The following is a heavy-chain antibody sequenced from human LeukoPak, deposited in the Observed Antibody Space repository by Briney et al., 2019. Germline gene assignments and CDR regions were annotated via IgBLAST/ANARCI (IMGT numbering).Heavy chain of an antibody. CDR3: ASTAVASTGFDY. V-gene: IGHV1-2*02. D-gene: IGHD6-19*01. CDR2: INPNSGGT. Sequence: ASVKVSCKASGYTFTGYYMHSVRQAPGQWLEWMGWINPNSGGTNYAQKFQGRVTMTRNTSISTAYMELSRLRSDDTAVYYCASTAVASTGFDYWGQGTLVTVSS. CDR1: GYTFTGYY. J-gene: IGHJ4*02.